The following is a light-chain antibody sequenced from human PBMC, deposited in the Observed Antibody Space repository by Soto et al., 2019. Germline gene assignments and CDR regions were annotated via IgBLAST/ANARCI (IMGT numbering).Light chain of an antibody. V-gene: IGKV1-5*01. J-gene: IGKJ2*01. CDR3: QHYTIYPYT. CDR1: RSISDS. Sequence: DIQMTQSPSSLSASVGDRVTITCRASRSISDSLAWYQQKPGRAPNLLIFDASSFQSGVPSRFSGSGSGTEFTRTISSLQPDDFATYYCQHYTIYPYTFGQGTKLEIK. CDR2: DAS.